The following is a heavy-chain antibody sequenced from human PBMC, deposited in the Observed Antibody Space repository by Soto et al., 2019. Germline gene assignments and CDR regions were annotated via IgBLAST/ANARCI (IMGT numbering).Heavy chain of an antibody. Sequence: EVQLVESGGGLVKPGGSLRLSCAASGFTFSSYSMNWVRQAPGKGLEWVSSISSSSSYIYYADSVKGRFTISRDNAKNSLYLQMNSLRAEDTAVYYCARHSSSSHGFDYWGQGTLVTVSS. J-gene: IGHJ4*02. V-gene: IGHV3-21*01. CDR1: GFTFSSYS. CDR3: ARHSSSSHGFDY. CDR2: ISSSSSYI. D-gene: IGHD6-6*01.